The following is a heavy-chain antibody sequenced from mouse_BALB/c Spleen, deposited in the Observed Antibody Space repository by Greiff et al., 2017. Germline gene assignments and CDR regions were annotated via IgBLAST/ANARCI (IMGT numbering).Heavy chain of an antibody. CDR3: ARGIYFDY. J-gene: IGHJ2*01. CDR2: IYPGSGNT. D-gene: IGHD5-2*01. V-gene: IGHV1-77*01. CDR1: GYTFTDYY. Sequence: QVQLKESGAELARPGASVKLSCKASGYTFTDYYINWVKQRTGQGLEWIGEIYPGSGNTYYNEKFKGKATLTADKSSSTAYMQLSSLTSEDSAVYFCARGIYFDYWGQGTTLTVSS.